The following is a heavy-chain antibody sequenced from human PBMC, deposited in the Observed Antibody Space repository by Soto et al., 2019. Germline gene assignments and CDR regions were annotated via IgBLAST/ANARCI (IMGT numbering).Heavy chain of an antibody. CDR1: GNSISSGSSY. V-gene: IGHV4-39*07. CDR2: IYYLGNT. J-gene: IGHJ4*02. Sequence: SETLSLTCTLSGNSISSGSSYWGWIRQPPGKGLEWIGSIYYLGNTYYNPSLGGRVSISVDTSKNQFSLKLKSVTVADTAVYYCARGPEGCSSTACYVFDYWGQGTLVTVSS. CDR3: ARGPEGCSSTACYVFDY. D-gene: IGHD2-2*01.